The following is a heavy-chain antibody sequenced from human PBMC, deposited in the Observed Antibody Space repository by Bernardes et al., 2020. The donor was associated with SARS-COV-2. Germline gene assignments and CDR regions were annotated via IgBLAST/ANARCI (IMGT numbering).Heavy chain of an antibody. D-gene: IGHD2-15*01. CDR1: GYNFINYG. CDR2: VSTYNGHT. CDR3: AREGVGSGGFDY. V-gene: IGHV1-18*01. Sequence: ASVKVSCQASGYNFINYGINWLRQAPGQGLEWMGWVSTYNGHTIYAEKFQRRVNLTTDTSTTTVFLDLRSLTSADTAVYFCAREGVGSGGFDYWGQGTLVTVSS. J-gene: IGHJ4*02.